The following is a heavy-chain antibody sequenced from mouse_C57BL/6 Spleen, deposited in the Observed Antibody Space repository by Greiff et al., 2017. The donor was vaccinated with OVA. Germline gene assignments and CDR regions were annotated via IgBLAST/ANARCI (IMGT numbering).Heavy chain of an antibody. V-gene: IGHV3-6*01. CDR1: GYSITSGYY. CDR2: ISYDGSN. CDR3: ARDLIYLGYFDY. Sequence: VQLKESGPGLVKPSQSLSLTCSVTGYSITSGYYWNWIRQFPGNKLEWMGYISYDGSNNYNPSLKNRISITRDTSKNQFFLKLNSVTTEDTATYYCARDLIYLGYFDYWGQGTTLTVSS. J-gene: IGHJ2*01. D-gene: IGHD4-1*01.